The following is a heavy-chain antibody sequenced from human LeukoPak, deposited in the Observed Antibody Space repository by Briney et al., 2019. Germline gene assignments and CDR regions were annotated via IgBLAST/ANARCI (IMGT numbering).Heavy chain of an antibody. CDR1: GFTFSSHG. CDR3: ARVVVAAAGTFDP. J-gene: IGHJ5*02. Sequence: GGSLRLSCAASGFTFSSHGMHWVRRAPGKGLGWVAFIRYDGSNKYYADSVKGRFTISRDNSKNTLYLQMNSLRAEDTAVYYCARVVVAAAGTFDPWGQGTLVTVSS. CDR2: IRYDGSNK. D-gene: IGHD6-13*01. V-gene: IGHV3-30*02.